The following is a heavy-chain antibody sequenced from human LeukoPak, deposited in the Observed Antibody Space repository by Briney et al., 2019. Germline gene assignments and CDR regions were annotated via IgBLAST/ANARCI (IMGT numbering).Heavy chain of an antibody. CDR2: ISGSGGST. Sequence: PGGSLRLSCAASGFTFSSYAMSWVRQAPGKGLEWVSAISGSGGSTYYADSVKGQFTISRDNSKNTLYLQMNSLRAEDTAVYYCAKDISPQIVVVTAIGSDAFDIWGQGTMVTVSS. CDR3: AKDISPQIVVVTAIGSDAFDI. V-gene: IGHV3-23*01. CDR1: GFTFSSYA. J-gene: IGHJ3*02. D-gene: IGHD2-21*02.